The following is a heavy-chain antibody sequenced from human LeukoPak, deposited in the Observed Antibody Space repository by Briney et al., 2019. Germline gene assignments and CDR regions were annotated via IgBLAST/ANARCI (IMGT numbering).Heavy chain of an antibody. D-gene: IGHD3-22*01. CDR3: ARVTDSSGYSDAFDI. V-gene: IGHV4-30-4*01. CDR2: IYYSGST. J-gene: IGHJ3*02. CDR1: GGSISSGDYY. Sequence: KSSQTLSLTCTVSGGSISSGDYYWSWIRQPPGKGLEWIGYIYYSGSTYYNPSLKGRVTISVDTSKNQFSLKLSSVTAADTAVYYCARVTDSSGYSDAFDIWGQGTMVTVSS.